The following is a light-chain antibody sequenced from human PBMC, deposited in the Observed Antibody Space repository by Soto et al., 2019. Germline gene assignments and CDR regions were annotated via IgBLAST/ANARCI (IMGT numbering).Light chain of an antibody. J-gene: IGLJ2*01. Sequence: HSALTQPASVSGSPGESITISCTGTSSDVGTYNLVTWYQQHPGRVPKLILYEGNKRPSGVSSRFSASKSGNTASLTISVLQAEDEADYFCCSYAPSRTLLFGGGTKVTVL. CDR1: SSDVGTYNL. CDR3: CSYAPSRTLL. V-gene: IGLV2-23*01. CDR2: EGN.